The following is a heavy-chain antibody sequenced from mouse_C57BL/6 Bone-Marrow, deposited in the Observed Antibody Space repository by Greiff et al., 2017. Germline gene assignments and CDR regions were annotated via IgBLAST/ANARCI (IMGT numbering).Heavy chain of an antibody. J-gene: IGHJ2*01. V-gene: IGHV1-69*01. CDR1: GYTFTSYW. CDR2: IDPSDSYT. D-gene: IGHD1-1*01. CDR3: ARFSSYFDY. Sequence: VQLQQPGAELVMPGASVKLSCKASGYTFTSYWMHWVKQRPGQGLEWIGEIDPSDSYTNYNQKFKGKSTLTVDKSSSTAYMQLSSLTSEDSAVYYCARFSSYFDYWGQGTTLTVSS.